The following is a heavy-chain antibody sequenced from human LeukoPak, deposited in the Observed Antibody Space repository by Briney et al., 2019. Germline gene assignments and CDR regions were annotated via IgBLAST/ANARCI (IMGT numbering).Heavy chain of an antibody. Sequence: GGSLRLSCAASGFTFSNYWMSWVRQAPGKGLEWVANINQDGSEKYFVDSVKGRFTISRDHAKNSLYLQMNSLRAEDTAVYYCVRSSGDYWGQGTLVTVFS. V-gene: IGHV3-7*01. D-gene: IGHD6-25*01. CDR1: GFTFSNYW. J-gene: IGHJ4*02. CDR3: VRSSGDY. CDR2: INQDGSEK.